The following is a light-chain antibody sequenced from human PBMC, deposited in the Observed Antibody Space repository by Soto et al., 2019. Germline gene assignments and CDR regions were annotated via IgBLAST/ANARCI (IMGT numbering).Light chain of an antibody. CDR3: SSYAGNNTFDV. Sequence: QSALTQPASVSGSPGQSVTISCTGTSSDVGGYKYVSWYQQHPGKAPKLMIYEVSNRPSGVSDRFSGSKSGNTASLTVSGLQAEDESDYYCSSYAGNNTFDVFGTGTKLTVL. CDR2: EVS. J-gene: IGLJ1*01. V-gene: IGLV2-8*01. CDR1: SSDVGGYKY.